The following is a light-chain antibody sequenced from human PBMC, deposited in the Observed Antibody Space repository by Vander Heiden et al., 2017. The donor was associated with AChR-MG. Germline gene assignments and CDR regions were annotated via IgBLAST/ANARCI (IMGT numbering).Light chain of an antibody. CDR3: QQYDVTPPWT. V-gene: IGKV1-NL1*01. CDR2: AAS. J-gene: IGKJ1*01. Sequence: IQVTQSPSSLSASAGDTLTITFRASQAITHSLAWYQQKPGRAPKLLLFAASRLGSGVPARFSGSGSGTDYTLTISSLEPEDVATYYCQQYDVTPPWTFGQGTKVEIK. CDR1: QAITHS.